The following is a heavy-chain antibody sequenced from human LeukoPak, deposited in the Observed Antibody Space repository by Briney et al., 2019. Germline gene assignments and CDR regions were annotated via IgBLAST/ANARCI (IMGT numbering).Heavy chain of an antibody. V-gene: IGHV1-8*03. CDR1: GYTFTGYY. J-gene: IGHJ6*03. CDR3: AKGSTRWQLPVYYMDV. D-gene: IGHD2-15*01. Sequence: ASVKVSCKASGYTFTGYYMHWVRQAPGQGLEWMGWINPNSGNTGYAQKFQGRVTITRNTSISTAYMELSSLRSEDTAVYYCAKGSTRWQLPVYYMDVWGKGTTVTVSS. CDR2: INPNSGNT.